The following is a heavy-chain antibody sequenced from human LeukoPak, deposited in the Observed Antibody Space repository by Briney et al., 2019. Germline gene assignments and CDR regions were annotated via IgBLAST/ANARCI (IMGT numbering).Heavy chain of an antibody. V-gene: IGHV3-23*01. CDR2: ISGSGGRT. J-gene: IGHJ4*02. Sequence: GGSLRLSCAASGFTFSNYAMSWVRQAPGKGLEGVAGISGSGGRTNYADSVKGRFTISRDNPKNTLYLQMNSLRDEDTAVYFCARRGVVIRVILVGFHKEAYYFDSWGQGALVTVSS. CDR3: ARRGVVIRVILVGFHKEAYYFDS. CDR1: GFTFSNYA. D-gene: IGHD3-22*01.